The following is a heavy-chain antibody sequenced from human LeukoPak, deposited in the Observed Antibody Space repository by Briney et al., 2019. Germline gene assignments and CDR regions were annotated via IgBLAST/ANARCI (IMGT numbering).Heavy chain of an antibody. D-gene: IGHD5-24*01. J-gene: IGHJ4*02. CDR2: IYSGGST. V-gene: IGHV3-66*01. CDR1: GFTVSSNY. Sequence: GGSLRLSCAASGFTVSSNYIGWVRQAPGKGLEWVSVIYSGGSTYYADSVKGRFTISRDNSKNTVYLQINSLGAEDTAVYYCARKRWLQGAFDYWGQGTLVTVSS. CDR3: ARKRWLQGAFDY.